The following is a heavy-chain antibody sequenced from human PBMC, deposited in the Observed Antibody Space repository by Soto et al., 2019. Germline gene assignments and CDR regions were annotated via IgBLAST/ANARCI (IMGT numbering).Heavy chain of an antibody. Sequence: QVQLQESGPGLVKPSQTLSLTCTVSGGSISSGDSYWSWIRQPPGKGLEGIAYMHYSGKTYYTSSIRSPLTISVDTPRTPFSLNLNPVTAADTAVYYCARYYYGSLHHFDLWGQGTLVTVSS. D-gene: IGHD3-10*01. CDR1: GGSISSGDSY. CDR2: MHYSGKT. V-gene: IGHV4-30-4*01. J-gene: IGHJ4*02. CDR3: ARYYYGSLHHFDL.